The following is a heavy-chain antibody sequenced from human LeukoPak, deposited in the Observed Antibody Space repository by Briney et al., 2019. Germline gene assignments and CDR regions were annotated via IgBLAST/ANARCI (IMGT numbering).Heavy chain of an antibody. J-gene: IGHJ4*02. Sequence: GSLRLTCSVSGGSINTRSYYWGWIRQPPGKGLEWIGSIYYGELTYYNPSLKSRVTLSADTSRNHFFLKVNSVTAADTSVYYCARLPILGVVDYWGQGILVTVSS. CDR3: ARLPILGVVDY. V-gene: IGHV4-39*02. D-gene: IGHD1-26*01. CDR1: GGSINTRSYY. CDR2: IYYGELT.